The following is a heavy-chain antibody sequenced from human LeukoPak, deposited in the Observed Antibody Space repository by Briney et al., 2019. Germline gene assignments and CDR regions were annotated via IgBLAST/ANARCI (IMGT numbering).Heavy chain of an antibody. Sequence: SETLSLTCTVSGDSFSNYYWTWIRQPPGKGLEWIAYIHYTGHTNSNPSLKSRVTISIDTSKSQFSLKLSSVTAADTAVYCCARYSGSYYDAFDIWGQGTMVTVSS. CDR3: ARYSGSYYDAFDI. J-gene: IGHJ3*02. CDR1: GDSFSNYY. D-gene: IGHD1-26*01. CDR2: IHYTGHT. V-gene: IGHV4-59*01.